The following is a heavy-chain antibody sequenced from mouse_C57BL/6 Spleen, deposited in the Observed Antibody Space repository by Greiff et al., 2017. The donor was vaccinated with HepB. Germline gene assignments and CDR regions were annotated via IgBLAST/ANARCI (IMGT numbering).Heavy chain of an antibody. V-gene: IGHV1-64*01. CDR2: IHPNSGST. CDR3: ARSPPNSRMDY. D-gene: IGHD4-1*01. Sequence: QVQLQQPGAELVKPGASVKLSCKASGYTFTSYWMHWVKQRPGQGLEWIGMIHPNSGSTNYNEKFKSKATLTVDKSSSTAYMQLSSLTSEDSAVYYCARSPPNSRMDYWGQGTSVTVSS. CDR1: GYTFTSYW. J-gene: IGHJ4*01.